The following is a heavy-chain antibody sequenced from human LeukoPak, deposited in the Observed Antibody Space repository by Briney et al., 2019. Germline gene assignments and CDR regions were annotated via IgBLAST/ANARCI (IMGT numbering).Heavy chain of an antibody. CDR1: GGSISSHY. V-gene: IGHV4-4*07. D-gene: IGHD3-3*01. CDR3: ARGSSDFWTPYMDA. Sequence: KPSETLSLTCTVSGGSISSHYWSWIRQPAGKGLEWIGRIYTSGSTNYNPPLKSRVTMSVDTSKNQFSLKLSSVTAADTAVYYCARGSSDFWTPYMDAWGKGTTVTVSS. CDR2: IYTSGST. J-gene: IGHJ6*03.